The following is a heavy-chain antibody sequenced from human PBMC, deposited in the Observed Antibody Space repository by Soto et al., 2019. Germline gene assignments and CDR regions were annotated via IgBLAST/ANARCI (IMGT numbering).Heavy chain of an antibody. J-gene: IGHJ4*02. CDR1: GCSIDRSNYY. V-gene: IGHV4-39*01. CDR3: ARHFVAVVIKGWGY. CDR2: TYYNGNA. Sequence: SETLSLTCNFSGCSIDRSNYYWDWLRQPPGKGLEWIGTTYYNGNAYYNPSLRSRVSMSVDTSKNQFSLKLISVTAADTAVYYCARHFVAVVIKGWGYWGQGKLVTVSS. D-gene: IGHD3-10*01.